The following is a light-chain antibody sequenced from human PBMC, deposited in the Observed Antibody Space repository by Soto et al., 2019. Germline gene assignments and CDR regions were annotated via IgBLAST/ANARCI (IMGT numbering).Light chain of an antibody. V-gene: IGLV2-14*01. CDR2: QVS. J-gene: IGLJ1*01. Sequence: QSALTQPASVSGSPGQSITISCTGTTSGVGGHNSVSWFQQHPGKAPKLIIYQVSSRPSDISNRFSGSKSGNTASLTISGLQAEDEADYYCNSYSSDITPYVFGTGTKVTVL. CDR3: NSYSSDITPYV. CDR1: TSGVGGHNS.